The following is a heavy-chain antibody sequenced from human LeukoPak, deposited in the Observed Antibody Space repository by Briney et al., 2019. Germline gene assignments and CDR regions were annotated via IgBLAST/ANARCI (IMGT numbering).Heavy chain of an antibody. J-gene: IGHJ3*02. CDR2: ISGSGGST. Sequence: GGSLRLSCAASGFTFSSYGMSWVRQAPGKGLEWVSAISGSGGSTYYADSVKGRSTISRDNSKNTLYLQMNSLRAEDTAVYYCARDTISEAGRYCSSTSCYRAFDIWGQGTMVTVSS. CDR3: ARDTISEAGRYCSSTSCYRAFDI. CDR1: GFTFSSYG. D-gene: IGHD2-2*01. V-gene: IGHV3-23*01.